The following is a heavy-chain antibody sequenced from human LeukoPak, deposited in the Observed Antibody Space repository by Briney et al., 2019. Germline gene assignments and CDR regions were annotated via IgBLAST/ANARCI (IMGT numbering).Heavy chain of an antibody. CDR3: AREGYDILTGYELFDY. CDR2: IYHSGST. Sequence: PSETLPLTCAVSGGSISSSNWWSWVRQPPGKGLEWIGEIYHSGSTNYNPSLKSRVTISVDKSKNQFSLKLSSVTAADTAVYYCAREGYDILTGYELFDYWGQGTLVTVSS. D-gene: IGHD3-9*01. CDR1: GGSISSSNW. V-gene: IGHV4-4*02. J-gene: IGHJ4*02.